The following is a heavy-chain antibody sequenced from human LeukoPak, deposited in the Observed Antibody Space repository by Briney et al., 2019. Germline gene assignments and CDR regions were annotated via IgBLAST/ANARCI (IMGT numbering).Heavy chain of an antibody. D-gene: IGHD6-13*01. CDR2: ISSRSTSI. Sequence: PGGSLRLSCAASGFTFNSYSMNWVRQAPGKGLEWVSYISSRSTSIYYADSVEGRFTISRDNAKNSLYLQMNSLRDEDTAVYYCARDQGVAAAGTSYFDYWGQGTLVTVSS. V-gene: IGHV3-48*02. J-gene: IGHJ4*02. CDR1: GFTFNSYS. CDR3: ARDQGVAAAGTSYFDY.